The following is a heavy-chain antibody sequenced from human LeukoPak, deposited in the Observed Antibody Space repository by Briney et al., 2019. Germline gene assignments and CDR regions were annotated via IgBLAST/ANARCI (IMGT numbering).Heavy chain of an antibody. V-gene: IGHV3-23*01. CDR3: AKGQGGSYLNYYYYYMDV. D-gene: IGHD1-26*01. CDR2: ISGSGGST. Sequence: GGSLRLSCAASGFTFSSYAMSWVRQAPGKGLEWVSAISGSGGSTYYADSVKGRFTISRDNSKNTLYLQMNSLRAEDTAVYYCAKGQGGSYLNYYYYYMDVWGKGTTVTVS. CDR1: GFTFSSYA. J-gene: IGHJ6*03.